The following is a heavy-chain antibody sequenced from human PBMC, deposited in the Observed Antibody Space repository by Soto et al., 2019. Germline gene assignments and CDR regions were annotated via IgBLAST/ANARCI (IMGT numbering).Heavy chain of an antibody. CDR3: ARDVSPGSSSWYFDAFDL. V-gene: IGHV3-7*05. D-gene: IGHD6-13*01. Sequence: EERLVESGRGLVQPGGSLRLSCAASGFTFSSYWMTWVRQAPGKGLEWVANIKKDESKKSYLDSVRGRFTISRDNAKNSLYLQMDSLTAEDTALYYCARDVSPGSSSWYFDAFDLWGQGTMVTVSS. CDR2: IKKDESKK. J-gene: IGHJ3*01. CDR1: GFTFSSYW.